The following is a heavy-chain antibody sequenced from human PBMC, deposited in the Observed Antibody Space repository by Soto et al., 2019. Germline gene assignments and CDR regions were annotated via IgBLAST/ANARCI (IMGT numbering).Heavy chain of an antibody. CDR1: GYTFTGYY. J-gene: IGHJ3*02. CDR3: AIFPWRIAARRDAFDI. Sequence: ASVKVSCKASGYTFTGYYMHWVRQAPGQGLEWMGWINPNSGGTNYAQKFQGRVTMTRDTSISTAYMELSRLRSDDTAVYYCAIFPWRIAARRDAFDIWGQGTMVTVSS. CDR2: INPNSGGT. V-gene: IGHV1-2*02. D-gene: IGHD6-6*01.